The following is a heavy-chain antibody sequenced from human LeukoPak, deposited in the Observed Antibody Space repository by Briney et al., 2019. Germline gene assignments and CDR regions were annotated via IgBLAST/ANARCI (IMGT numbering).Heavy chain of an antibody. V-gene: IGHV3-7*01. CDR1: GFTFRNSW. D-gene: IGHD1-14*01. Sequence: GGSLRLSCAASGFTFRNSWMTWVRQAPGKGLEWVASIKQDGSAQHHVDSVKGRFAISRDNARSSLYLQMDSLRDEDTAMYYCARNRAAPENWGQGTLVNVSS. CDR3: ARNRAAPEN. CDR2: IKQDGSAQ. J-gene: IGHJ4*02.